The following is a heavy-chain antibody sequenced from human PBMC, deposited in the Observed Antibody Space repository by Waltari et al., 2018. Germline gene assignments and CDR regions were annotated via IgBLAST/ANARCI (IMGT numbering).Heavy chain of an antibody. CDR3: ATARGGNREGDA. Sequence: QVLLVQSGAEVKRPGSSVKVSCKASGDTFRTYAISWVRQAPGQGLDWMGVVIPLYGTSNYAQRFQGRVTITADESTSTVYMELTTLKAEDTAGDGGATARGGNREGDAGGQG. J-gene: IGHJ5*02. CDR1: GDTFRTYA. D-gene: IGHD3-16*01. V-gene: IGHV1-69*01. CDR2: VIPLYGTS.